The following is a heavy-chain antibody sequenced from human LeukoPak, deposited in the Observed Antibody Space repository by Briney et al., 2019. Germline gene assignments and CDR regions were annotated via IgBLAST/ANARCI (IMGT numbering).Heavy chain of an antibody. Sequence: GGSLRLSCAASGFTFSSYAMSWVRQAPGKGLEWVAVISYDGSNKYYADSVKGRFTISRDNSKNTLYLQMNSLRAEDTAVYYCARDALFIVATISGDAYGMDVWGQGTTVTVSS. CDR2: ISYDGSNK. CDR3: ARDALFIVATISGDAYGMDV. D-gene: IGHD5-12*01. J-gene: IGHJ6*02. V-gene: IGHV3-30*04. CDR1: GFTFSSYA.